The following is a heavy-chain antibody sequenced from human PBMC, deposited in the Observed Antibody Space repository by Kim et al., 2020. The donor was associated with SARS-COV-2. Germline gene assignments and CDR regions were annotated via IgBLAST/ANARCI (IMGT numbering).Heavy chain of an antibody. J-gene: IGHJ4*02. Sequence: GGSLRLSCTASGFTFGDYAMSWVRQAPGKGLEWVGFIRSKAYGGTTEYAASVKGRFTISRDDSKSIAYLQMNSLKTEDTAVYYCTRGRVGSGSYDEDYWGQGTLVTVSS. CDR2: IRSKAYGGTT. V-gene: IGHV3-49*04. CDR1: GFTFGDYA. CDR3: TRGRVGSGSYDEDY. D-gene: IGHD3-10*01.